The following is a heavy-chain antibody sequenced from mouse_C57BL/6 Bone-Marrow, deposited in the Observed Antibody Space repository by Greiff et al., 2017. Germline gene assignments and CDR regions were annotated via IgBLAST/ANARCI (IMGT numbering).Heavy chain of an antibody. Sequence: EVQLQQPGAELVRPGASVTLSCTASGFHIKDDYMHWVKQRPEQGLEWIGWIDPENGDTEYASKFQGKATITADTSSNISYLQLSSLTSEDTAVYYCTTGWLLVYAMDYWGQGTSVTVSS. CDR3: TTGWLLVYAMDY. CDR1: GFHIKDDY. V-gene: IGHV14-4*01. J-gene: IGHJ4*01. D-gene: IGHD2-3*01. CDR2: IDPENGDT.